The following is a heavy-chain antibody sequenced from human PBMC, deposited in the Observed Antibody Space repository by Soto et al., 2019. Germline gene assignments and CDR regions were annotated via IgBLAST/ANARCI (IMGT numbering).Heavy chain of an antibody. V-gene: IGHV4-39*01. CDR3: ARQRLTLKVLDY. J-gene: IGHJ4*02. CDR1: GGSISSSSYY. Sequence: SETLSLTCTVSGGSISSSSYYWGWIRQPPGKGLEWIGSIYYSGSTYYNPSLKSRVTISVDTSKNQFSLKLSSVTAADTAVYYCARQRLTLKVLDYPSQGTLDPVSS. CDR2: IYYSGST. D-gene: IGHD2-2*01.